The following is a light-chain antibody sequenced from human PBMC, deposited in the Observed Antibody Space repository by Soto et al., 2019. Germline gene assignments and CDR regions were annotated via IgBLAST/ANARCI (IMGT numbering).Light chain of an antibody. CDR3: SSYTSSSTLV. Sequence: QSVLTQPASVSGSPGQSITISCTGSSADIGSHDYVSWYQQHPGKVPKLIIYEVSKRPSGASDRFSGSKSGNTASLTISGLQAEDEADYYCSSYTSSSTLVFGNGTKVTVL. V-gene: IGLV2-14*01. CDR1: SADIGSHDY. CDR2: EVS. J-gene: IGLJ1*01.